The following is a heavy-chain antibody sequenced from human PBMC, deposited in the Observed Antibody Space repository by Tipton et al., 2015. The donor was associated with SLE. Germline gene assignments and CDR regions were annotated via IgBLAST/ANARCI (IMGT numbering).Heavy chain of an antibody. CDR3: ARYCSSTSCPSY. J-gene: IGHJ4*02. Sequence: TLSLTCTGSGGSISSSSYYWGWIRQPPGKGLEWIGSIYYSGSTYYNPSLKSRVTISVDTSKNHFYLKLSSATAADTAVYYCARYCSSTSCPSYWGQGTLVTVSS. V-gene: IGHV4-39*02. D-gene: IGHD2-2*01. CDR1: GGSISSSSYY. CDR2: IYYSGST.